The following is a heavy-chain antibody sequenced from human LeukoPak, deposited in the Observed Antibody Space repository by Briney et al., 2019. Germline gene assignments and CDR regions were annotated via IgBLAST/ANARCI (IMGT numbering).Heavy chain of an antibody. Sequence: PSETLSLTCTVSGGSISSYYWSWIRQPPGKGLEWIGYIYYSGSTYYNPSLKSRVTISVDTSKNQFSLKLSSVTAADTAVYYCARRFEYYDILTGYSMTGFDYWGRGTLVTVSS. V-gene: IGHV4-59*04. D-gene: IGHD3-9*01. CDR2: IYYSGST. CDR3: ARRFEYYDILTGYSMTGFDY. CDR1: GGSISSYY. J-gene: IGHJ4*02.